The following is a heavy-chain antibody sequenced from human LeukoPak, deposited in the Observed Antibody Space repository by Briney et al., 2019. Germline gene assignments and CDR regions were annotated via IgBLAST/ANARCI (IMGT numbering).Heavy chain of an antibody. J-gene: IGHJ4*02. CDR1: RGSITRYY. CDR3: AGAPNQHYFDY. Sequence: SEALSVTCMGSRGSITRYYWRWIRPPPAKGLEYIGHTYYAGTTDYTPCLKSRVTMAVDTSKNQFSLRLISATASDTAVYFCAGAPNQHYFDYWGQGTLVAVSS. V-gene: IGHV4-59*01. CDR2: TYYAGTT.